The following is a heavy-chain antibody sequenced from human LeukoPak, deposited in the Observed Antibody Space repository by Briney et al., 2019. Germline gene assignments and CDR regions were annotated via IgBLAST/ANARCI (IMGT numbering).Heavy chain of an antibody. CDR2: IYYSGST. J-gene: IGHJ6*02. V-gene: IGHV4-30-4*01. CDR3: ARDDYGDDHYYYYGMDV. Sequence: SETLSFTWTVSGGSISSGDYYWSWIRQPPGKGLEWIGYIYYSGSTYYNPSLKSRVTISVDTSKNQFSLKLSSVTAADTAVYYCARDDYGDDHYYYYGMDVWGQGTTVTVSS. D-gene: IGHD4-17*01. CDR1: GGSISSGDYY.